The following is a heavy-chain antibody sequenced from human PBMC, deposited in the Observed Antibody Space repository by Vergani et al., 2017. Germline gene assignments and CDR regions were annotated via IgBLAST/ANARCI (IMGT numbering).Heavy chain of an antibody. J-gene: IGHJ4*02. V-gene: IGHV3-23*01. CDR3: AQGPGVADCFDC. CDR2: ISGSGGST. Sequence: EVQLLESGGGLVQPGGSLRLSCAASGFTFSSYAMSWVRQAPGKGLEWVSDISGSGGSTYYADSVKGRFTISRDNSKNTLYLQMNSLRAEDTAVYYCAQGPGVADCFDCWGQGTLVTVSS. D-gene: IGHD3-10*01. CDR1: GFTFSSYA.